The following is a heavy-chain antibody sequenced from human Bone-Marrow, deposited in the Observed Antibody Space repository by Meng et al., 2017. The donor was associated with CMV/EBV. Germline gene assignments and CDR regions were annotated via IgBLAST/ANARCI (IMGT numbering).Heavy chain of an antibody. CDR3: ARVRLRWGFFDY. CDR2: VGPAGDT. V-gene: IGHV3-13*01. CDR1: GFTFSKYD. J-gene: IGHJ4*02. D-gene: IGHD4-23*01. Sequence: GESLEISCAASGFTFSKYDMHWVRQATGKGLEWVSAVGPAGDTYYSGYVKGRFTISRENAKNSLYLQMNSLRAGDTAVYYFARVRLRWGFFDYWGQGTLVTVSS.